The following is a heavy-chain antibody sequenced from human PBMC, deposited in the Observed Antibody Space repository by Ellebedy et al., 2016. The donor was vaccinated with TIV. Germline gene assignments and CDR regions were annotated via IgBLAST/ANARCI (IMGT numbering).Heavy chain of an antibody. J-gene: IGHJ6*02. CDR2: IKYDGSIT. D-gene: IGHD2-21*01. CDR3: AKLAVRDSYHGMDV. Sequence: GESLKISCAASGFIISGDWMSWVRQAPGKGLVWVSRIKYDGSITTYADSVKGRFTISRDEAKNTLYLQLNRLRADDTAVYYCAKLAVRDSYHGMDVWGQGTTVTVSS. CDR1: GFIISGDW. V-gene: IGHV3-74*01.